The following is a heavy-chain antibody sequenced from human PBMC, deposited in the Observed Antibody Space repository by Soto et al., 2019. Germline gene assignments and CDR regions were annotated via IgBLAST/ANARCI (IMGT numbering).Heavy chain of an antibody. Sequence: QVQGVQSGAEVKKPGSSVKVSCKASGGTFSSYTISWVRQAPGQGLEWMGRIIPILGIANYAQKFQGRVTITADKSTSTAYMELSSLRSEDSAVYYCARASSSGSYYYYGMDVWGQGTTVTVSS. CDR1: GGTFSSYT. V-gene: IGHV1-69*02. J-gene: IGHJ6*02. D-gene: IGHD3-22*01. CDR3: ARASSSGSYYYYGMDV. CDR2: IIPILGIA.